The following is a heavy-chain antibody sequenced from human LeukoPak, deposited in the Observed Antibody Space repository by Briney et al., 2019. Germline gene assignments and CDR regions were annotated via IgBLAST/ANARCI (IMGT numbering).Heavy chain of an antibody. D-gene: IGHD2-2*01. CDR1: GFTFSSYA. Sequence: GGSLRLSCAASGFTFSSYAMSWVRQAPGKGPEWVSAISGSGGSTYYADSVKGRFTISRDNSKNTLYLQMNSLRAEDTAVYYCAKDRSRLYDAFDIWGQGTMVTVSS. CDR2: ISGSGGST. V-gene: IGHV3-23*01. CDR3: AKDRSRLYDAFDI. J-gene: IGHJ3*02.